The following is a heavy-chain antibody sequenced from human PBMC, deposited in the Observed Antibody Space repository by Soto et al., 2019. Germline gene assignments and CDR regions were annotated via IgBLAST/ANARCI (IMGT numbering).Heavy chain of an antibody. CDR1: GYTFTSYD. V-gene: IGHV1-3*01. CDR3: AGQQLVSVFYYYGMDV. J-gene: IGHJ6*02. CDR2: INAGNGNT. D-gene: IGHD6-13*01. Sequence: ASVKVSCKASGYTFTSYDINWVRQATGQRLEWIGWINAGNGNTKYSQKFQGRVTITRDTSASTAYMELSSLRSEDTAVYYCAGQQLVSVFYYYGMDVWGQGTTVTVSS.